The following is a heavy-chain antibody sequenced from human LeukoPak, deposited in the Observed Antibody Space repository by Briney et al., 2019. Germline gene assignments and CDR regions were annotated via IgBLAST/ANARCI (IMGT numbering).Heavy chain of an antibody. CDR2: IFPIFGTA. V-gene: IGHV1-69*13. CDR1: GGTFSRYA. CDR3: ARDVEWESTSWLIRGWFDP. J-gene: IGHJ5*02. Sequence: SVKVSCKASGGTFSRYAISWVRQAPGQGLEWMGGIFPIFGTANYAQKFQGRVTITADESTSTAYMELSSLRSEDTAVYYCARDVEWESTSWLIRGWFDPWGQGTLVTVSS. D-gene: IGHD2-2*01.